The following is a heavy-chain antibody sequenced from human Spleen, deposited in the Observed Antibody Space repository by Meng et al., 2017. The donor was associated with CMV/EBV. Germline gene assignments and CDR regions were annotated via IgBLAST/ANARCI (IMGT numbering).Heavy chain of an antibody. Sequence: LRLSCIVSGGSISGSGYFWSWIRQHPEKGLEWIGFIYDIGSTDYNPSLKSRLTISVDTSKNQFSLKLTSVTAADTAVYYCARGPGPITISGSDGFDIWGQGTVVTVSS. D-gene: IGHD3-3*01. CDR2: IYDIGST. CDR3: ARGPGPITISGSDGFDI. CDR1: GGSISGSGYF. J-gene: IGHJ3*02. V-gene: IGHV4-31*03.